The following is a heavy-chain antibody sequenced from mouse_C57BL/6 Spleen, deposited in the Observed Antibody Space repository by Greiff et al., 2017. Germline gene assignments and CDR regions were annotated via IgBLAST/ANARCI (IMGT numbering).Heavy chain of an antibody. CDR1: EYEFPSHD. V-gene: IGHV5-2*01. CDR3: ARGSSYGYFDV. CDR2: INSDGGST. J-gene: IGHJ1*03. Sequence: EVKLMESGGGLVQPGESLKLSCESNEYEFPSHDMSWVRKTPEKRLELVAAINSDGGSTYYPDTMERRFIISRDNTKKTLYLQMSSLRSEDSALYYCARGSSYGYFDVWGTGTTVTVSS. D-gene: IGHD1-1*01.